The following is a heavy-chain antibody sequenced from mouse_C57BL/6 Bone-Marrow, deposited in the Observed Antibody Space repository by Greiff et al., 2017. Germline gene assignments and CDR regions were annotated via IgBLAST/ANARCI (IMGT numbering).Heavy chain of an antibody. CDR2: IRNKANGYTT. CDR1: GFTFTDYY. CDR3: ARKEYYAMDD. V-gene: IGHV7-3*01. Sequence: EVQLQESGGGLVQPGGSLSLSCAASGFTFTDYYMSWVRQPPGKALEWLGFIRNKANGYTTEYSASVKGRFTISSDNSQSILYLQMNALRAEDSATYYCARKEYYAMDDWGQGTSVTVAS. J-gene: IGHJ4*01.